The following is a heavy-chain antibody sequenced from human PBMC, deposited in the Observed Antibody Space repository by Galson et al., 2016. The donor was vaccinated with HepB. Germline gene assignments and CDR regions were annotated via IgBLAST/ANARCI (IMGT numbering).Heavy chain of an antibody. V-gene: IGHV2-5*02. J-gene: IGHJ6*02. CDR1: GFSLSTRGVG. CDR2: IYWDDDK. Sequence: PALVKPTQTLTLTCTFSGFSLSTRGVGVGWIRQPPGEALEWLTLIYWDDDKRSKPPLKSRLTVTEDTSKSQVVLTMTNLNPVDTATYYCARAYCGGDCLSYNILYQYGLDVWGQGTTVTVSS. CDR3: ARAYCGGDCLSYNILYQYGLDV. D-gene: IGHD2-21*01.